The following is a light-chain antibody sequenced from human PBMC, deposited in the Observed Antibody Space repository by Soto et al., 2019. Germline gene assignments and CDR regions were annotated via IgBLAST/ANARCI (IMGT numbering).Light chain of an antibody. CDR1: QSLLHSNGYKY. J-gene: IGKJ2*01. CDR3: MQALQTPLT. CDR2: LGS. Sequence: DIVMTQSPLSLPVTPGEPASISCRSSQSLLHSNGYKYLDWYLQKPGQSPQLLIYLGSNRASGVPDRFSDSGSGTDFTLKISRVEAEDVGVYYCMQALQTPLTFGQGTKLEIK. V-gene: IGKV2-28*01.